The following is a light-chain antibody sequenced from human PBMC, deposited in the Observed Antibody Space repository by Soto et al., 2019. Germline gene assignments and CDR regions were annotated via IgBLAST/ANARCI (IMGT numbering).Light chain of an antibody. CDR1: QSVNSNY. J-gene: IGKJ1*01. CDR3: QQYYCSPPT. CDR2: GAS. V-gene: IGKV3-20*01. Sequence: EIVLTQSPGTLSLSPGERATLSCRASQSVNSNYLAWYQRKPGQAPRLLIYGASNRATDIPYRFSASGSGTDFTLTITRLEPEDFAVSYCQQYYCSPPTFGQGTKVEIK.